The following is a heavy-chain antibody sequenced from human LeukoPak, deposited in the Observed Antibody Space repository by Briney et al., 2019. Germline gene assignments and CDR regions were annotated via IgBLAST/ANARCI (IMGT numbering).Heavy chain of an antibody. J-gene: IGHJ4*02. D-gene: IGHD4-17*01. CDR1: GFSLSTAGVA. V-gene: IGHV2-5*02. CDR3: AHKTTVTTFDH. Sequence: SGPTLVKPTQTLTLTCSFSGFSLSTAGVAVGWLRQPPGKALEWLALIYWDDNKVYSPSLNFRLFISKDTSKNQVTLRMTNMNPEDAGTYYCAHKTTVTTFDHWGQGTLVTVSS. CDR2: IYWDDNK.